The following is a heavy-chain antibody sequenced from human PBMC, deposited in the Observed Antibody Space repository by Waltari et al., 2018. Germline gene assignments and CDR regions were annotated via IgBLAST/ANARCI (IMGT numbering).Heavy chain of an antibody. D-gene: IGHD6-13*01. CDR1: GYTFPHYD. J-gene: IGHJ5*02. V-gene: IGHV1-8*01. CDR3: ARGAAPGKGAHWFDP. CDR2: MNPNSGNT. Sequence: QVQLVQSGAEVRKPGASVKVSCKASGYTFPHYDINWVRQGTGQGLEWMGWMNPNSGNTGYAQSFQDRLIMTTDTSINTAYMELRGLTSDDTAVYYCARGAAPGKGAHWFDPWGQGTLVIVSS.